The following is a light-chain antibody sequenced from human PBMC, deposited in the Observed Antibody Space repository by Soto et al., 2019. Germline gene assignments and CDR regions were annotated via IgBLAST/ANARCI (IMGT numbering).Light chain of an antibody. CDR3: TSYVGNDIWV. CDR2: EVT. Sequence: QTVVTQPPSASGSPGQSVTISCTGTSSDVGAYKYVSWYQQYPGKAPKLMIYEVTKRPSGVPDRCSGSKSGNTASLTVSGLQAEDEADYYCTSYVGNDIWVFGGGTKVTVL. J-gene: IGLJ3*02. CDR1: SSDVGAYKY. V-gene: IGLV2-8*01.